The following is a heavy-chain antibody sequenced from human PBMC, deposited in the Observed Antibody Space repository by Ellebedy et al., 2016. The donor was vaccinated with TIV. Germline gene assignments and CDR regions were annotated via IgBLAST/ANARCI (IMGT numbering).Heavy chain of an antibody. CDR3: ARSSYSSGWFDY. D-gene: IGHD6-19*01. V-gene: IGHV1-2*04. CDR1: GGTFSSYA. CDR2: INPNSGGT. J-gene: IGHJ4*02. Sequence: AASVKVSCKASGGTFSSYAISWVRQVPGQGLEWMGWINPNSGGTNYAQKFQGWVTMTRDTSISTAYMELSRLRSDDTAVYYCARSSYSSGWFDYWGQGTLVTVSS.